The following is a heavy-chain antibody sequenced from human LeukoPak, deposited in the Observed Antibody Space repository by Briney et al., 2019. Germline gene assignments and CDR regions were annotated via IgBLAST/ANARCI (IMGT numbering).Heavy chain of an antibody. Sequence: SETLSLTCAVSGDSISTNHWWSWVRQPPGKGLEWIGEVYHSGSTNYNPSLKSRVTISVDTPKNQFSLKLTSVTAADTAVYYCARGVTMIVVVIHDWYFDLWGRGTLVTVSS. CDR3: ARGVTMIVVVIHDWYFDL. J-gene: IGHJ2*01. CDR2: VYHSGST. V-gene: IGHV4-4*02. D-gene: IGHD3-22*01. CDR1: GDSISTNHW.